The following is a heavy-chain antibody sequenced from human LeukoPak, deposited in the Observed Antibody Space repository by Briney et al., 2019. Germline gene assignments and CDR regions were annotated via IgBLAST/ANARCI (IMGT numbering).Heavy chain of an antibody. CDR1: GFTFSSYS. CDR3: ARGGIGRYYFDY. J-gene: IGHJ4*02. CDR2: ISSNSSYI. Sequence: GGSLRLSCAASGFTFSSYSMNWVRQAPGKGLEWVSSISSNSSYIYYADSVKGRFTISRDNAKNSLYMQMNSLRAEDTAVDYCARGGIGRYYFDYWGQGSLVTVSS. D-gene: IGHD1-26*01. V-gene: IGHV3-21*01.